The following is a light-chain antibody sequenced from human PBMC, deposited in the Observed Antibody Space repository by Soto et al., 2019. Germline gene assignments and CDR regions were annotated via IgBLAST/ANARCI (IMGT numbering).Light chain of an antibody. CDR2: TSS. Sequence: DIQMTQSPSSLSASVGDRFTITCRTSQSIRNFLNWYQQKPGTVPKLLISTSSTLESGVPSRFSGGGSGTDFTLTISNLQPEDFATYFCQQNYLSPWTFGPGTKVDIK. V-gene: IGKV1-39*01. J-gene: IGKJ1*01. CDR3: QQNYLSPWT. CDR1: QSIRNF.